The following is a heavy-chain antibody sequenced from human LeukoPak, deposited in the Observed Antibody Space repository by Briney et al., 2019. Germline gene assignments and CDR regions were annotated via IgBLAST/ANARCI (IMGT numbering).Heavy chain of an antibody. CDR1: GFTFSSYW. V-gene: IGHV3-74*01. CDR3: ARDLSEKYSIDF. D-gene: IGHD2/OR15-2a*01. J-gene: IGHJ4*02. Sequence: GGSLRLSCAASGFTFSSYWMHWVRQAPGKGLVWVSRINSDGSSTSYADSVKGRLTISRDNSKNTLSLQMNSLRAEDTAIYYCARDLSEKYSIDFWGQGTLVTVSS. CDR2: INSDGSST.